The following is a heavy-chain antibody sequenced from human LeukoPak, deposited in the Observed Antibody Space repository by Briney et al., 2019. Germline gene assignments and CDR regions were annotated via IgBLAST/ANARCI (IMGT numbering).Heavy chain of an antibody. J-gene: IGHJ4*02. CDR1: GFTFSSYA. CDR3: VKGSTLGELSPSFDY. CDR2: ISSNGGST. Sequence: GGSLRLSCSASGFTFSSYAMHWVRQAPGKGLEYVSAISSNGGSTYYADSVKGRFTISRDNSKNTLYLQMSSLRAEDTAVYYCVKGSTLGELSPSFDYWGQGTLVTVSS. V-gene: IGHV3-64D*06. D-gene: IGHD3-10*01.